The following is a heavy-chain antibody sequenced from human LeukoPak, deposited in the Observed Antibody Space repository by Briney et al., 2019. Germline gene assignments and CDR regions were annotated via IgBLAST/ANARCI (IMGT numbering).Heavy chain of an antibody. CDR3: ARAIPGIVVVIAATLPYFDY. V-gene: IGHV1-2*02. CDR1: GYTFTGYY. D-gene: IGHD2-15*01. CDR2: INPNSGGT. J-gene: IGHJ4*02. Sequence: ASVKVSCKASGYTFTGYYMHWVRQAPGQGLEWMGWINPNSGGTNYAQKFQGRVTMTRDTSISTAYMELSRLRSDDTAVCYCARAIPGIVVVIAATLPYFDYWGQGTLVTVSS.